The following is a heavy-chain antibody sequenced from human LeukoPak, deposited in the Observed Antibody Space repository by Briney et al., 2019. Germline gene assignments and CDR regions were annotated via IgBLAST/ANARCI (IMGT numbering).Heavy chain of an antibody. CDR1: GGSISSYY. J-gene: IGHJ4*02. CDR2: IYYSGST. V-gene: IGHV4-59*01. D-gene: IGHD4-23*01. Sequence: PSETLSLTCTVSGGSISSYYWSWVRQPPGKGLEWIGYIYYSGSTNYNPSLKSRVTISVDTSKNQFSLKLSSVTAADTAVYYCARGSGNTVVTPLDYWGQGTLVTVSS. CDR3: ARGSGNTVVTPLDY.